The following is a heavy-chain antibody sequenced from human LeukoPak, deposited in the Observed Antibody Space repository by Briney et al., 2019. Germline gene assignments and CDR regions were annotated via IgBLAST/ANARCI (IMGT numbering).Heavy chain of an antibody. CDR3: AKGRIAAASTNWFDP. J-gene: IGHJ5*02. V-gene: IGHV3-23*01. Sequence: GGSLRLSCATSGFTFSSYAMNWVRQAPGKGLEWVSVVSGNGTTTYYADSVKGRFTISRDNSKNTLYLQMNSLRSEDTAVYYCAKGRIAAASTNWFDPWGQGTLVTVSS. CDR1: GFTFSSYA. D-gene: IGHD6-13*01. CDR2: VSGNGTTT.